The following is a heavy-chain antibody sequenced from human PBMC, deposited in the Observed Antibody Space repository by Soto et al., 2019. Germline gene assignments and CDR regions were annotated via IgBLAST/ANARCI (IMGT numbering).Heavy chain of an antibody. D-gene: IGHD2-21*02. CDR1: GDSISSRSYY. Sequence: SETLSLTCTVTGDSISSRSYYWGWIRQPPGKGLEWIGSIYYSGSTYNNPSPRSRVSMSIDTSKDQFSLKLKSVTAADTALYFCARQRTSVVTQAYFDVWSPGSLVTVS. CDR2: IYYSGST. V-gene: IGHV4-39*01. CDR3: ARQRTSVVTQAYFDV. J-gene: IGHJ4*02.